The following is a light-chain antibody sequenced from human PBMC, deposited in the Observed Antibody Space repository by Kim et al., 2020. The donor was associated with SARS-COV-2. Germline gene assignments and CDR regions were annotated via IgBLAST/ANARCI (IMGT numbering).Light chain of an antibody. J-gene: IGKJ1*01. CDR3: QQYSSSPWA. CDR2: GAS. Sequence: EIVLTQSPGTLSLSPGGEATLSCRSSQSVSNNYLAWYQQKPGQAPRLLIYGASTSATGIPDRFRGSGSGTDFTLTIRRLDPEDSAVYYCQQYSSSPWAFGQGTKVDIK. CDR1: QSVSNNY. V-gene: IGKV3-20*01.